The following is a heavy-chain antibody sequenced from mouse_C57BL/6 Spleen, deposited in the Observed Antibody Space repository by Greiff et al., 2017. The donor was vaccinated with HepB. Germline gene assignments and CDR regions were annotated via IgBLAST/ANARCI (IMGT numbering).Heavy chain of an antibody. J-gene: IGHJ4*01. CDR3: ARGYYGRGAMDY. CDR2: ISSGSSTI. CDR1: GFTFSDYG. V-gene: IGHV5-17*01. D-gene: IGHD1-1*01. Sequence: DVHLVESGGGLVKPGGSLKLSCAASGFTFSDYGMHWVRQAPEKGLEWVAYISSGSSTIYYADTVKGRFTISRDNAKNTLFLQMTSLRSEDTAMYYCARGYYGRGAMDYWGQGTSVTVSS.